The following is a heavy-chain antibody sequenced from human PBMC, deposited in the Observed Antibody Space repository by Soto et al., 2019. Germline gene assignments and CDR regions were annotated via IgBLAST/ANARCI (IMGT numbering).Heavy chain of an antibody. CDR2: INPSGAYT. D-gene: IGHD3-10*01. V-gene: IGHV1-46*01. Sequence: ASVKVSCKASKYTFISYHIHWVRQAPGQGLEWLGIINPSGAYTSYAQKFQGRVTMTRDTSTSTVYMELSSLRFEDTAMYYCARDISLSMVRGVISHWGQGTLVTVSS. CDR1: KYTFISYH. CDR3: ARDISLSMVRGVISH. J-gene: IGHJ4*02.